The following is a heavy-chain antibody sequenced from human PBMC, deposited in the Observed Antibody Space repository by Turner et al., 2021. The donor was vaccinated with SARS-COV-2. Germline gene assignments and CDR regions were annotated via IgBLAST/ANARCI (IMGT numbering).Heavy chain of an antibody. J-gene: IGHJ3*02. V-gene: IGHV3-21*01. CDR2: ISSSSSYI. CDR1: GFTFRSYS. CDR3: ARARWDYYDSSGYYPNAFDI. D-gene: IGHD3-22*01. Sequence: EVQLVASGGGLVKPGGSLRLSCAASGFTFRSYSMNWVRQAPGKGLEWVSSISSSSSYIYYADSVKGRFTISRDNAKNSLYLQMNSLKAEDTAVYYCARARWDYYDSSGYYPNAFDIWGQGTMVTVSS.